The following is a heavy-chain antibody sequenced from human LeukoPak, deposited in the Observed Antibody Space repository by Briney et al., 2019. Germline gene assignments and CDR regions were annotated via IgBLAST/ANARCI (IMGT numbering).Heavy chain of an antibody. Sequence: SVKVSCKTSGGTFSSYAISWVRQAPGQGLEWMGRIIPILGIANYAQKFQGRVTITADESTSTAYMELSSLRSEDTAVYYCARGGSGSYLRNYWGQGTLVTVSS. J-gene: IGHJ4*02. CDR1: GGTFSSYA. D-gene: IGHD3-10*01. CDR3: ARGGSGSYLRNY. V-gene: IGHV1-69*04. CDR2: IIPILGIA.